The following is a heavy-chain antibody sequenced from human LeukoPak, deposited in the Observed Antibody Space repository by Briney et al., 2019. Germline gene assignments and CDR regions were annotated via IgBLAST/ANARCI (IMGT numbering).Heavy chain of an antibody. V-gene: IGHV3-7*01. D-gene: IGHD6-19*01. CDR1: AFALSSNW. Sequence: GGSLRLSCVASAFALSSNWMSWVREAPGKGLEWVASIKEDGSETYYVDSVKGRFTMSRDNSRNTLYLQMGSLRAEDTAVYYCARDRDGGWSFDYWGQGTLVTASS. J-gene: IGHJ4*02. CDR2: IKEDGSET. CDR3: ARDRDGGWSFDY.